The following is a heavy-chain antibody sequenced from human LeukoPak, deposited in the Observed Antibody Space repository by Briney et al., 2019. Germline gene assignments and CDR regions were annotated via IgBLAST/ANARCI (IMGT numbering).Heavy chain of an antibody. D-gene: IGHD3-10*01. J-gene: IGHJ4*02. V-gene: IGHV1-3*01. CDR1: GYTFTSYA. Sequence: ASVKVSCKASGYTFTSYAMHWVRQAPGQRLEWMGWINAGNGNTKYSQKFQGRVTITRDTSASTAYMELSSLRSEDTAVYYCARGGPKYYYGSGSYPDYWGQGTLVTVSS. CDR2: INAGNGNT. CDR3: ARGGPKYYYGSGSYPDY.